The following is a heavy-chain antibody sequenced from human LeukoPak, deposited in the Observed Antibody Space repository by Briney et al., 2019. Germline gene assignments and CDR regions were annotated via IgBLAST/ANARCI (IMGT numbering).Heavy chain of an antibody. Sequence: PGGSLRLSCAASGFTFSSYAMSWVRQAPGKGLEWVSAISGSGGSTYYADSVKGRFTISRDNSKNTLYLQMNSLRAEDTAVYYCAKDPPKTITMVRGVPLFYFDYWGQGTLVTVSS. V-gene: IGHV3-23*01. CDR2: ISGSGGST. J-gene: IGHJ4*02. D-gene: IGHD3-10*01. CDR3: AKDPPKTITMVRGVPLFYFDY. CDR1: GFTFSSYA.